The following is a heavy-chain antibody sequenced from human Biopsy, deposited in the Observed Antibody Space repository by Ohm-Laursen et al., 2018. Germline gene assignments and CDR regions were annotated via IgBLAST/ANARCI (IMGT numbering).Heavy chain of an antibody. CDR1: GGSLNNHY. J-gene: IGHJ4*02. CDR2: IYSSGRT. V-gene: IGHV4-4*08. CDR3: ARHDRSGYWGLDY. Sequence: SDTLSLTCSVSGGSLNNHYWSWIRQSPGKGLEWLAYIYSSGRTNYNPFLKSQIIVSVDTSKNQPSLKVTSVTATDTAMYYCARHDRSGYWGLDYWGQGALVTVSA. D-gene: IGHD3-22*01.